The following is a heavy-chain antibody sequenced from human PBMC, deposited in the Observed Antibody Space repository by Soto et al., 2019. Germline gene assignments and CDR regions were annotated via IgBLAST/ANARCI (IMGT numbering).Heavy chain of an antibody. CDR3: AKVLSFLYNYTGYYDIDI. D-gene: IGHD3-3*01. Sequence: PGGPLTLYRASTGCTIGSYSLLRVRDAPGKGLLWVTLINSDGSTTSYADSVKGRFTISRDNAKNTLYLQMNSLRAEDTALYYCAKVLSFLYNYTGYYDIDILGQGTTVTVSS. CDR1: GCTIGSYS. J-gene: IGHJ6*02. CDR2: INSDGSTT. V-gene: IGHV3-74*01.